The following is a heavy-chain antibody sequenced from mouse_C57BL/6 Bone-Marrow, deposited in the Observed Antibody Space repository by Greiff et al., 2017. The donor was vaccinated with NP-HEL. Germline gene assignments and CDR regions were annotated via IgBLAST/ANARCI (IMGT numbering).Heavy chain of an antibody. V-gene: IGHV5-9*01. CDR2: ISGGGGNT. CDR1: GFTFSSYT. Sequence: EVQLVESGGGLVKPGGSLKLSCAASGFTFSSYTMSWVRQTPEKRLEWVATISGGGGNTYYPDSVKGRFTISRDNVKNTLYLQMSSLRSEDTALYYCARHSKRYYFDYWGQGTTLTVSS. D-gene: IGHD2-5*01. CDR3: ARHSKRYYFDY. J-gene: IGHJ2*01.